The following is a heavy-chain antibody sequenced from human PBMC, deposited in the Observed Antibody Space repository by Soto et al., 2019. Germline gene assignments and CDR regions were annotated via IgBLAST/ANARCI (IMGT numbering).Heavy chain of an antibody. V-gene: IGHV1-69*13. Sequence: GASVKVSCKASGGTFSSYASSWVRQAPGQGLEWMGGIIAILGTANYAQKFQGRVTITADESTSTAYMELSSLRSEDTAVYYCTTDPDYLYDFWSGYLPIYYYYYMDVWGKGTTVTVSS. CDR1: GGTFSSYA. CDR2: IIAILGTA. J-gene: IGHJ6*03. D-gene: IGHD3-3*01. CDR3: TTDPDYLYDFWSGYLPIYYYYYMDV.